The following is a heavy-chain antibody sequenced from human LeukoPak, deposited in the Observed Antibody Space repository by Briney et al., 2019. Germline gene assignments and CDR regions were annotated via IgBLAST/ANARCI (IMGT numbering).Heavy chain of an antibody. CDR3: ARDRGGLLSVVATYRFDY. J-gene: IGHJ4*02. CDR1: GFTFGDYA. V-gene: IGHV3-49*04. CDR2: IASETYGGTA. Sequence: GGSLRLSCTASGFTFGDYAMTWVRQAPGKGLEWVGFIASETYGGTAEYAASVKGRFTISRDDSKSIAYLQMNSLKTEDTAVYYCARDRGGLLSVVATYRFDYWGQGTLVTVSS. D-gene: IGHD5-12*01.